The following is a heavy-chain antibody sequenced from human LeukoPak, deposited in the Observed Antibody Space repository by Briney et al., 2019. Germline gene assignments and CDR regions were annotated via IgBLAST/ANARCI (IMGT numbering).Heavy chain of an antibody. CDR2: ISYTGVS. Sequence: SEALSLTCSVSGVSISRSYWIWIRQTPGKGLEWIGYISYTGVSSYNPSLKSRVTISVDTSKNQFSLKLSSVTAADTAVYYCASQGRTPFDYWGQGTLVTVSS. V-gene: IGHV4-59*12. J-gene: IGHJ4*01. CDR1: GVSISRSY. CDR3: ASQGRTPFDY.